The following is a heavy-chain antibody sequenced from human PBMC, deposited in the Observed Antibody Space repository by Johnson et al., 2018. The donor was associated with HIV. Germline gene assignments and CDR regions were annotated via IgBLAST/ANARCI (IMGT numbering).Heavy chain of an antibody. D-gene: IGHD1-7*01. J-gene: IGHJ3*02. CDR1: GFTFSSYD. Sequence: VQLVESGGGLVQPGGSLRLSCAASGFTFSSYDMHWVRQATGKGLEWVSAIGTAGDTYYPGSVKGRFTISRENAKNSLYLQMNNLRAEETALYYCVWNYVAAFDIWGQGTMVTVSS. CDR2: IGTAGDT. CDR3: VWNYVAAFDI. V-gene: IGHV3-13*01.